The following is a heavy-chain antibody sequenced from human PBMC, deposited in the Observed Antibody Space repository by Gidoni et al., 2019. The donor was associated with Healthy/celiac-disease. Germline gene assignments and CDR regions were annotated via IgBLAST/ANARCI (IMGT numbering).Heavy chain of an antibody. CDR3: AKDSCSGGSCSPDY. V-gene: IGHV3-9*01. CDR2: ISWNSGSI. Sequence: EVQLVESGGGLVQTGRSLRLSCAASGFTFDDYAMHWVRQAPGKGLECVSGISWNSGSIVYADSVKGRFTISRDNAKNSLYLQMNSLRAEDTALYYCAKDSCSGGSCSPDYWGQGTLVTVSS. J-gene: IGHJ4*02. D-gene: IGHD2-15*01. CDR1: GFTFDDYA.